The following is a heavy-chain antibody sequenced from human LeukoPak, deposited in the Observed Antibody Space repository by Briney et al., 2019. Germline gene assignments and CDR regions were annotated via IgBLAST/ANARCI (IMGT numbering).Heavy chain of an antibody. CDR3: ARALRYGSGSYCFDY. J-gene: IGHJ4*02. Sequence: PSETLSLTCTVSGYSISSGYYWGWIRQPPGKGLEWIGSIYHSGSTYYNPSLKSRVTISVDTSKNQFSLKLSSVTAADTAVYYCARALRYGSGSYCFDYWGQGTLVTVSS. CDR2: IYHSGST. D-gene: IGHD3-10*01. V-gene: IGHV4-38-2*02. CDR1: GYSISSGYY.